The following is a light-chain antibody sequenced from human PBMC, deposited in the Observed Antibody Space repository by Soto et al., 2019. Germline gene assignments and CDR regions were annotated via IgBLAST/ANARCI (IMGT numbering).Light chain of an antibody. J-gene: IGKJ1*01. CDR1: QTIYSTF. V-gene: IGKV3-20*01. CDR3: QQYGSSPVT. Sequence: EIVLTQSPDTLSLSPGESATLSCRASQTIYSTFVAWYQQKPGQAPRLLIYAASSRATGIPARFSGSGSGTDFTLTISRLEPEDFAVYYCQQYGSSPVTFGQGTKVDIK. CDR2: AAS.